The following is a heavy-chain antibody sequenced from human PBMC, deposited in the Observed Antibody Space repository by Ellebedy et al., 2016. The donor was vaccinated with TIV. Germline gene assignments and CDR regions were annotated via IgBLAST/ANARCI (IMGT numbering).Heavy chain of an antibody. D-gene: IGHD6-19*01. Sequence: GESLKISCAASGFTFSSYAMSWVRQAPGKGLDWVSAITHSGGDTYHADSVKGRLTISRDNSKNTLYLQMNSLRAEDTAVYYCAKVAVAGTEYYFDYWGQGTLVTVSS. CDR3: AKVAVAGTEYYFDY. J-gene: IGHJ4*02. CDR2: ITHSGGDT. V-gene: IGHV3-23*01. CDR1: GFTFSSYA.